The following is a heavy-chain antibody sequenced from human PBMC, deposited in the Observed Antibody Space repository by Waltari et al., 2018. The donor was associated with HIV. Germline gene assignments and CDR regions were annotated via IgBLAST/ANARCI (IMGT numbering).Heavy chain of an antibody. CDR3: ARGRHGSTQGR. D-gene: IGHD3-16*01. Sequence: QVQLVQSGAEVKKPGSSVKVSCKASGGTFSSYAISWVRQASGQGLEWMGGIIPMCGTANYAQMVQGIVTITADESTSTAYMELSSLRSEDTAVYYWARGRHGSTQGRWGQGTLVTVSS. CDR1: GGTFSSYA. CDR2: IIPMCGTA. J-gene: IGHJ4*02. V-gene: IGHV1-69*12.